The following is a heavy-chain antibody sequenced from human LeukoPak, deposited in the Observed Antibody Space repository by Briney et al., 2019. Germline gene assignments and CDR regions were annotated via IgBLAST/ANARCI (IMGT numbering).Heavy chain of an antibody. D-gene: IGHD6-19*01. J-gene: IGHJ6*03. V-gene: IGHV4-39*01. Sequence: SETLSLTCTVSGGSISSYSYYWGWIRQPPGKGLEWIGSIYYSGSTYYNPSLKSRVTISVDTSKNQFSLKLSSVTAADTAVYYYARQGWYVDIFFNMDVWGKGTTVTISS. CDR1: GGSISSYSYY. CDR3: ARQGWYVDIFFNMDV. CDR2: IYYSGST.